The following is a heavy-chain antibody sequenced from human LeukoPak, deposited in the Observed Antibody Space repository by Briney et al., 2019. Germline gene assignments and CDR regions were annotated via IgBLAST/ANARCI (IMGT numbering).Heavy chain of an antibody. J-gene: IGHJ4*02. D-gene: IGHD3-3*01. CDR1: GFTFSSYN. V-gene: IGHV3-48*01. CDR3: ARDFLEDSL. Sequence: GGSLRLSCAASGFTFSSYNMNWVRQAPGEGLEWVSYISSTSSTIYYADSVKGRFTISRDNAKHSLYLQMNSLRAEDTAVYYCARDFLEDSLWGQGTLVTVSS. CDR2: ISSTSSTI.